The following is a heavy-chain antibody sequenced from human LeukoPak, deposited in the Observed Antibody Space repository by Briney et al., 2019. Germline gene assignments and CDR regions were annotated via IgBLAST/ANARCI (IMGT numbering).Heavy chain of an antibody. D-gene: IGHD2-2*02. CDR1: GGTFSNYA. V-gene: IGHV1-69*05. CDR3: ARAGVDCSSTSCYMAWFDP. CDR2: IIPIFGTA. Sequence: SVKVSCKASGGTFSNYAISWVRQAPGQGLEWMGGIIPIFGTANYAQKFQGRVTITTDESTGTAYMELSSLRSEDTAVYYCARAGVDCSSTSCYMAWFDPWGQGTLVTVSS. J-gene: IGHJ5*02.